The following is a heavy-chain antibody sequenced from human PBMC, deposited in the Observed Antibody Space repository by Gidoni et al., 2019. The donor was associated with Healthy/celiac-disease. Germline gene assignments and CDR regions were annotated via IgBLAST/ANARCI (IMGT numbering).Heavy chain of an antibody. Sequence: QITLKESGPTLVKPTQTLTPTCTFSGFSLSTSGVGVGWIRQPPGKALEWLALIYWNDDKRYSPSLKSRLTITKDTSKNQVVLTMTNMDPVDTATYYCAHLNSYIGIGAFDIWGQGTMVTVSS. CDR1: GFSLSTSGVG. D-gene: IGHD1-26*01. CDR2: IYWNDDK. J-gene: IGHJ3*02. CDR3: AHLNSYIGIGAFDI. V-gene: IGHV2-5*01.